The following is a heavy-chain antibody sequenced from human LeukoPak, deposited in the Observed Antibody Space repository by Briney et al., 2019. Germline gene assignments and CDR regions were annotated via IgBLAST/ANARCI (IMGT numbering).Heavy chain of an antibody. D-gene: IGHD3-10*01. CDR3: ARVPRSDLWFACDY. CDR1: GYTFTSYG. J-gene: IGHJ4*02. CDR2: ISAYNGNT. V-gene: IGHV1-18*01. Sequence: GASVKVSCKASGYTFTSYGISWVRQAPGQGLEWMGWISAYNGNTNYAQKLQGRVTMTTNTSTSTAYMELRCMRSHHTAVYYWARVPRSDLWFACDYWGQGTLVTASS.